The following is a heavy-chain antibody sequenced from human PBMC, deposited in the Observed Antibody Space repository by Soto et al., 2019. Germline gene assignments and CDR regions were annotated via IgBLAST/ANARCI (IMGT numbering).Heavy chain of an antibody. CDR2: INHSGST. CDR1: GGSFSGHY. Sequence: SETLSLTCAVYGGSFSGHYWSWIRQPPGKGLEWIGEINHSGSTNYNPSLKSRVTISVDTSKNQFSLKLSSVTAADTAVYYCASSWIYQRYYFDYWGQGTLVTVS. J-gene: IGHJ4*02. V-gene: IGHV4-34*01. CDR3: ASSWIYQRYYFDY. D-gene: IGHD5-12*01.